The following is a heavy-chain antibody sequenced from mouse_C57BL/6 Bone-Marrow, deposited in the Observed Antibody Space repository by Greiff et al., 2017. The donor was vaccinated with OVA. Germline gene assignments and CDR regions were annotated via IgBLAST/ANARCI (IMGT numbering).Heavy chain of an antibody. Sequence: VQLQQSGPVLVKPGASVKMSCKASGYTFTDYYMNWVKQSHGKSLEWIGVINPYNGGTSYNQKFKGKATLTVDKSSSTAYMELNSLTSEDSAVYYCAIAYYYGSSYNFFDYWGQGTTLTVSS. CDR2: INPYNGGT. D-gene: IGHD1-1*01. V-gene: IGHV1-19*01. J-gene: IGHJ2*01. CDR3: AIAYYYGSSYNFFDY. CDR1: GYTFTDYY.